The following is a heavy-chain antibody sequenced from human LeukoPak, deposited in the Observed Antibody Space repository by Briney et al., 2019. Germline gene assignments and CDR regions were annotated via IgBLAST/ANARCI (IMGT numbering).Heavy chain of an antibody. Sequence: AASVKVSCKASGGTFSSYAISWVRQAPGQGLECMGRIIPILGIANYAQKFQGRVTITADKSTSTAYMELSSLRSDDTAVYYCARGHAAMDYWGQGTLVTVSS. CDR2: IIPILGIA. V-gene: IGHV1-69*04. J-gene: IGHJ4*02. D-gene: IGHD5-18*01. CDR3: ARGHAAMDY. CDR1: GGTFSSYA.